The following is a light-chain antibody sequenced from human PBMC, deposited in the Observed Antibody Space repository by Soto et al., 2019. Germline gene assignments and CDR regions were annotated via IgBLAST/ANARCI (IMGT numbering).Light chain of an antibody. J-gene: IGKJ4*01. Sequence: DIQMTQSPSSVSASVGDRVTITCRASQGVGTWLAWFQQKPGETPRLLIYTASTLHSGVPSRFSGSGSGTDFTLTITSLQPEDFATYYCQQGDSFPLTFGGGPKVEIK. CDR1: QGVGTW. V-gene: IGKV1-12*01. CDR2: TAS. CDR3: QQGDSFPLT.